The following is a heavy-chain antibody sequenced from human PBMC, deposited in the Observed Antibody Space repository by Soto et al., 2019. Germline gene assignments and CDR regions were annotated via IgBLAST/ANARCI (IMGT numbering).Heavy chain of an antibody. Sequence: QVQLVESGGGVVQPGRSLRLSCSASGFTFSSYGMHWVRQAPGKGLEWVAVIWYDGSNKYYADSVKGRFTISRDNSKNTMYLQMNSLSAEDTAVYYCARDGCSGGSCYSVGYWGQGTLVTVSS. D-gene: IGHD2-15*01. CDR3: ARDGCSGGSCYSVGY. J-gene: IGHJ4*02. CDR1: GFTFSSYG. CDR2: IWYDGSNK. V-gene: IGHV3-33*01.